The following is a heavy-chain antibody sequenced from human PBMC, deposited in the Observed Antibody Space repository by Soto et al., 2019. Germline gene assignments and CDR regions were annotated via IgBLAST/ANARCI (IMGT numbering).Heavy chain of an antibody. D-gene: IGHD3-10*01. CDR3: AKDGRGVPGMDV. CDR2: ISGSGGST. CDR1: GFTFSSYA. V-gene: IGHV3-23*01. J-gene: IGHJ6*02. Sequence: EVQLLESGGGLVQPGGSLRLSCAASGFTFSSYAMSWVRQAPGKGLEWVSAISGSGGSTYYADSVKGRFTISRDNSKNTLYLQRISLRAEDTAVYYCAKDGRGVPGMDVWGQGTTVTVSS.